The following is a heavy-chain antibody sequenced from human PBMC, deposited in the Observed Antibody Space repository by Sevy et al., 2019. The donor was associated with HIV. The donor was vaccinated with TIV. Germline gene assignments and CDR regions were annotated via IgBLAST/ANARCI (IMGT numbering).Heavy chain of an antibody. CDR2: LSYDGSNK. J-gene: IGHJ6*02. V-gene: IGHV3-30*18. CDR1: GFTFSSYG. CDR3: AKEGGYSSGWYNYYYGMDV. D-gene: IGHD6-19*01. Sequence: GGSLRLACAASGFTFSSYGMHWVRRAPGKGLEWVAVLSYDGSNKDYADSVKGRFTISRDNSKNTLYLQMNSLRAEDTAVYYCAKEGGYSSGWYNYYYGMDVWVQGTTVTVSS.